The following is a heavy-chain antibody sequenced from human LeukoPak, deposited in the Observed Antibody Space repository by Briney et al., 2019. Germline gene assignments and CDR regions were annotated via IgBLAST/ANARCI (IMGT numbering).Heavy chain of an antibody. CDR3: ARDSSMLRGPLVIYYFDF. CDR1: GLTFSSSE. Sequence: GGSLRLSCAVSGLTFSSSEMNWVRQAPGKGLEWVSYISSSGSTIYYADSVKGRFTISRDNAKNSLYLQMNSLRVEDTAVYYCARDSSMLRGPLVIYYFDFWGQGSLVTVSS. V-gene: IGHV3-48*03. J-gene: IGHJ4*02. CDR2: ISSSGSTI. D-gene: IGHD3-10*01.